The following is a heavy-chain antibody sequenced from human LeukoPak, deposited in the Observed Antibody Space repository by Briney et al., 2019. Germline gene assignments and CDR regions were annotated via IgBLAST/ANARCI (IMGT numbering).Heavy chain of an antibody. J-gene: IGHJ4*02. V-gene: IGHV3-30*03. Sequence: PGGSLRLSCAASGFTFSSYGMHWVRQAPGKGLEWVAVISYDGSNKYYADSVKGRFTISRDNSKNTLYLQMNSLRAEDTAVYYRARPPVQWLVYYFDYWGQGTLVTVSP. CDR1: GFTFSSYG. CDR3: ARPPVQWLVYYFDY. D-gene: IGHD6-19*01. CDR2: ISYDGSNK.